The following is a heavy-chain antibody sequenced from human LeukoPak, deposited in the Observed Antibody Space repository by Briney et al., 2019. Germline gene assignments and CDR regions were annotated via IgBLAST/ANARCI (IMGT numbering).Heavy chain of an antibody. CDR1: GGTFFSYA. J-gene: IGHJ6*02. V-gene: IGHV1-69*04. Sequence: SVKVSCKASGGTFFSYAISWVRQAPGQGLEWMGRIIPILGIANYAQKFQGRVTITADKSTSTAYMELSSLRSEDTAVYYCARDMWELQGYYYYGMDVWGQGTTVTVSS. D-gene: IGHD1-26*01. CDR3: ARDMWELQGYYYYGMDV. CDR2: IIPILGIA.